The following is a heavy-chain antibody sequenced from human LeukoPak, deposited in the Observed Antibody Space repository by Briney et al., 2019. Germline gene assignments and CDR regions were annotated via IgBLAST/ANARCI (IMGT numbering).Heavy chain of an antibody. CDR3: ERGLVDVDAFDI. CDR2: IIPIFGAA. V-gene: IGHV1-69*05. CDR1: GGTFSSYA. J-gene: IGHJ3*02. D-gene: IGHD2-2*01. Sequence: ASVKVSCKASGGTFSSYAISWVRQAPGQGLEWMGGIIPIFGAANYAQKFQGRVTITTDESTSTAYMELSSLRSEDTAVYYCERGLVDVDAFDIWGQGTMVTVSS.